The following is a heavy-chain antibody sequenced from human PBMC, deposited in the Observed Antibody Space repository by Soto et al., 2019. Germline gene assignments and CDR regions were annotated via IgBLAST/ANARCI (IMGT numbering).Heavy chain of an antibody. J-gene: IGHJ5*01. V-gene: IGHV4-30-4*01. CDR2: IYKSATT. D-gene: IGHD7-27*01. CDR3: ARGRDCLTGRCFPNWFDS. CDR1: GDSISNLDYF. Sequence: QVQLLESGPGLVKPSQTLSLTCSVSGDSISNLDYFWAWIRQPPGQALEYIGYIYKSATTYYNPSFESRVAISFDTSKSQFSLNVTSVTAADTAVYFCARGRDCLTGRCFPNWFDSWGQVALVTVSS.